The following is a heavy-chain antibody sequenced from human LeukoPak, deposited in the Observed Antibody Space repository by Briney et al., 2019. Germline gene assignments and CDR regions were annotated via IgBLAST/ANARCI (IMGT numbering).Heavy chain of an antibody. CDR3: AVYSGYSEEYYFDY. D-gene: IGHD3-22*01. J-gene: IGHJ4*02. Sequence: SSVKVSCKACGCTFSNYAISWVRQAPGQGLEGMGGIIPIFGTANYAQKFQGRVTITVDESTSTAYMELSSLRSEDTAVYYCAVYSGYSEEYYFDYWGQGTLVTVSS. V-gene: IGHV1-69*13. CDR2: IIPIFGTA. CDR1: GCTFSNYA.